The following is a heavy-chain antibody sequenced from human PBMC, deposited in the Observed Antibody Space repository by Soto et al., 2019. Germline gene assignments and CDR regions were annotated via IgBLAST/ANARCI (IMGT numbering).Heavy chain of an antibody. CDR1: GFTFSSYG. D-gene: IGHD5-18*01. CDR3: ARDQGYSYGYDEFDY. J-gene: IGHJ4*02. CDR2: IWYDGSNK. Sequence: GGSLRLSCAASGFTFSSYGMHWVRQAPGKGLEWVAVIWYDGSNKYYADSVKGRFTISRDNSKNTLYLQMNSLRAEDTAVYYCARDQGYSYGYDEFDYWGQGTLVTVSS. V-gene: IGHV3-33*01.